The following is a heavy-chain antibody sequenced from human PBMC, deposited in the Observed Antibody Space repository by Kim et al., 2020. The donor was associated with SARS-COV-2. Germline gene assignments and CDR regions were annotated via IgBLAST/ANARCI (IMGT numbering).Heavy chain of an antibody. CDR2: TRNKANSYTT. D-gene: IGHD3-10*01. V-gene: IGHV3-72*01. Sequence: GGSLRLSCAASGFTFSDHYMDWVRQAPGKGLEWVGRTRNKANSYTTEYAASVKGRFTISRDDSKNLLCLQMNSLKTEDTAVYYCARGDSGNYYAGYYYYGMDVWGQGTTVTVSS. J-gene: IGHJ6*02. CDR3: ARGDSGNYYAGYYYYGMDV. CDR1: GFTFSDHY.